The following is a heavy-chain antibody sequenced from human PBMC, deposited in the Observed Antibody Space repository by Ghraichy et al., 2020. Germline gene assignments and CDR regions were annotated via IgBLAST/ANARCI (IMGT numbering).Heavy chain of an antibody. Sequence: SETLSLTCTVSGGSISSYYWSWIRQPPGKGLEWIGYIYYSGSTNYNPSLKSRVTISVDTSKNQFSLKLSSVTAADTAVYYCARDGGYCSSTSCYDYYGMDVWGQGTTVTVSS. D-gene: IGHD2-2*01. J-gene: IGHJ6*02. CDR2: IYYSGST. CDR3: ARDGGYCSSTSCYDYYGMDV. V-gene: IGHV4-59*01. CDR1: GGSISSYY.